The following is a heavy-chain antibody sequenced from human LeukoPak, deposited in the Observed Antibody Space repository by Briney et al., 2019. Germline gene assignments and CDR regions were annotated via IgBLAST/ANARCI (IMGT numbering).Heavy chain of an antibody. Sequence: GGSLRLSCAASGFTFSNYWMTWVRQAPGKGLEWVANIKEDGSEKYYVDSVKGRFTISRDNAKNSVYLQMNSLRAEDTAVYYCARDNWPFDYWGQETLVTVSS. J-gene: IGHJ4*02. V-gene: IGHV3-7*05. CDR3: ARDNWPFDY. CDR1: GFTFSNYW. CDR2: IKEDGSEK.